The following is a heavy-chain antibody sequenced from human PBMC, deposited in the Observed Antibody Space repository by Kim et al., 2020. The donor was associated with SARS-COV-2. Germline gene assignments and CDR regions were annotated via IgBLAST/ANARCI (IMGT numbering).Heavy chain of an antibody. CDR3: AMIILGYCTSTICHEAF. V-gene: IGHV3-23*01. D-gene: IGHD2-2*01. J-gene: IGHJ3*01. Sequence: GGSLRLSCAASGFTFSNYAIIWVRQAPGKGLEWVSTIGGSGANSYYADSVKVRFTISRDNSKNTLFLQMSSLSAEDTAVYYCAMIILGYCTSTICHEAF. CDR1: GFTFSNYA. CDR2: IGGSGANS.